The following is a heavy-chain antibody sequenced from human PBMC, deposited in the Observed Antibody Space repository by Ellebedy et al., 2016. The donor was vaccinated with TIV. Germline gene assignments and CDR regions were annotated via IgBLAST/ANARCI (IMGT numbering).Heavy chain of an antibody. CDR3: AKSRDGYAFWY. D-gene: IGHD5-24*01. CDR1: GYTFTSYA. V-gene: IGHV1-3*01. Sequence: AASVKVSCKASGYTFTSYAMHWARQAPGQRLEWMGWINAGNGNTKYSQKFQGRVTITRDTSASTAYMELSSLRSEDTAVYYCAKSRDGYAFWYWGQGTLVTVSS. CDR2: INAGNGNT. J-gene: IGHJ4*02.